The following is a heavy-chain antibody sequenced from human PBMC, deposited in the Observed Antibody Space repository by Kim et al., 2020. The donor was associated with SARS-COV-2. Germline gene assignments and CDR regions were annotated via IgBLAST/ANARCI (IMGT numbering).Heavy chain of an antibody. Sequence: GGSLRLSCAASGFTFSSYGMHWVRQAPGKGLEWVAVIWYDGSNKYYADSVKGRFTISRDNSKNTLYLQMNSLRAEDTAVYYCARDGVPAAISDYYYGMDVWGQGTTVTGSS. D-gene: IGHD2-2*01. CDR3: ARDGVPAAISDYYYGMDV. V-gene: IGHV3-33*01. CDR2: IWYDGSNK. J-gene: IGHJ6*02. CDR1: GFTFSSYG.